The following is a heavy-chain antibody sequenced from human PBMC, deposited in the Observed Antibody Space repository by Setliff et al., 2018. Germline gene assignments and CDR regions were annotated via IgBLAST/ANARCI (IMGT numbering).Heavy chain of an antibody. CDR2: INPDSGDT. CDR3: ASGTYNFWSGYAFPYYYYYYMDV. V-gene: IGHV1-2*02. CDR1: GNRFTDYN. J-gene: IGHJ6*03. Sequence: ASVKVSCKASGNRFTDYNLHWVRQAPGQGLEWMGWINPDSGDTHSAQKFQGRVTITTDESTSTAYMELSSLRSEDTAVYYCASGTYNFWSGYAFPYYYYYYMDVWGKGTTVTVSS. D-gene: IGHD3-3*01.